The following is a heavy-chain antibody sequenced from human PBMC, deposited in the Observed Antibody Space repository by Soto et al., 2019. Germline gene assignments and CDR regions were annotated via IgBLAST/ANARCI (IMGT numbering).Heavy chain of an antibody. CDR1: WDSFSSNSAS. J-gene: IGHJ5*02. Sequence: QPVSLMGSISWDSFSSNSASCNCIRQSPSGGLEWLGRTYYRSKWYNDYAVSVKSRITINPDTSKNQFSLQLNSVTPEDTAVYYCAREKGYSSTFSSWGQGTLVTFSS. V-gene: IGHV6-1*01. CDR3: AREKGYSSTFSS. CDR2: TYYRSKWYN. D-gene: IGHD6-13*01.